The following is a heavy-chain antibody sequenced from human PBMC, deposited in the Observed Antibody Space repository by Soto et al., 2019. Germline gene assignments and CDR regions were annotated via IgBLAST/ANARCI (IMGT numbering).Heavy chain of an antibody. V-gene: IGHV4-34*01. D-gene: IGHD3-10*01. Sequence: QVQLQQWGAGLLKPSETLSLSCAVYGGYFNDNYYTWFRQPPGKGLEWIGEISRSGATKYIPSLKSRATISFDTSKNQVSLKVTSVPAADTAVYYCATSLWFGTQVELWGQGALVTVSS. CDR1: GGYFNDNY. CDR2: ISRSGAT. J-gene: IGHJ5*02. CDR3: ATSLWFGTQVEL.